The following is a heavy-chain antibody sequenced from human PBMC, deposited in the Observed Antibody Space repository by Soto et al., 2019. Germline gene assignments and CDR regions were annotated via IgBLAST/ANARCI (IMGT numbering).Heavy chain of an antibody. V-gene: IGHV4-31*03. J-gene: IGHJ4*02. Sequence: PSETLSLTCTVSGGSISSGGYYWSWIRQHPGKGLEWIGYIYYSGSTYYNPSLKSRVTISVDTSKNQFSLKLSSVTAADTAVYYCARDFRPSDSSGYYYIDYWGQGTLVTVSS. CDR2: IYYSGST. CDR1: GGSISSGGYY. CDR3: ARDFRPSDSSGYYYIDY. D-gene: IGHD3-22*01.